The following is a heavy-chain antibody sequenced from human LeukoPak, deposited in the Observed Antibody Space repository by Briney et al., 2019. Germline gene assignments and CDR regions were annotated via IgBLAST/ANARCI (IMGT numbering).Heavy chain of an antibody. CDR3: ARGRWLDHYFDY. J-gene: IGHJ4*02. D-gene: IGHD6-19*01. Sequence: PSQTLSLTCTVSGGSISSGDYYWSWIRQPPGKGLEWIGYIYYSGSTYYNPSLKSRVTISVDTSKNQFSLKLSSVTAADTAVYYCARGRWLDHYFDYWGQGTLVTVSS. CDR1: GGSISSGDYY. CDR2: IYYSGST. V-gene: IGHV4-30-4*01.